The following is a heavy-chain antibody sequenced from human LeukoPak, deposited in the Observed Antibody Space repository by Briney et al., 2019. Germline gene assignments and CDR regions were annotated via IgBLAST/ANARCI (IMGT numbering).Heavy chain of an antibody. CDR3: ARHDRRTGSHFDY. CDR1: GGSISSSSYY. CDR2: IYHNGNI. J-gene: IGHJ4*02. V-gene: IGHV4-39*01. Sequence: PSEALSLTCTVSGGSISSSSYYWGWIRQPPGEGLEWSGSIYHNGNIYYNPPLKSRVSISVDTSKNQFSLKLSSVTAADTAVYYCARHDRRTGSHFDYWGQGTLVTVSS. D-gene: IGHD1-14*01.